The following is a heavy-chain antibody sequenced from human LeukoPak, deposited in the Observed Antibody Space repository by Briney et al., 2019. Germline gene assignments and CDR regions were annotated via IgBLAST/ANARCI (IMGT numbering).Heavy chain of an antibody. CDR1: GGSFSGYY. CDR2: INHSGST. D-gene: IGHD6-13*01. J-gene: IGHJ4*02. Sequence: SETLSLTCAVYGGSFSGYYWSWIRQPPGKGLEWIGEINHSGSTNYNPSLKSRVTISVDTSKNQFSLKLSSVTAADTAVYYCARSTRRIAAPPVHFDYWGQGTLVTVSS. CDR3: ARSTRRIAAPPVHFDY. V-gene: IGHV4-34*01.